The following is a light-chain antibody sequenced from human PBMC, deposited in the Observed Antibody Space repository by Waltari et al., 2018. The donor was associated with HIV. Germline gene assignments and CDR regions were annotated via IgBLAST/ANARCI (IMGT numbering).Light chain of an antibody. CDR2: AAS. J-gene: IGKJ1*01. V-gene: IGKV1-27*01. CDR1: HGISNY. CDR3: QKYNSAPLT. Sequence: DIQMTQSPSSLSASVGDRVTITCRASHGISNYLAWYQQKPGQVPKLLIYAASTLQSAVPSRFSVSGSVTDFTLTISSLQPEDVATYYCQKYNSAPLTFGQGTKVEIK.